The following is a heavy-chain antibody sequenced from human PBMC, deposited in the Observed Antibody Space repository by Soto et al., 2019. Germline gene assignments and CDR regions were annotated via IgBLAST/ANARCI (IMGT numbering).Heavy chain of an antibody. Sequence: PSETLSLTCTVSGGSIRSYYWSWIRQPPGKGLEWIGNIYYTGSTNYNPSLESRVTMSVDTSKNQFSLNLSSVTAADTAMYYCARLQAAAGDNDLTFDYWGQGTLVTVSS. J-gene: IGHJ4*02. CDR1: GGSIRSYY. CDR3: ARLQAAAGDNDLTFDY. D-gene: IGHD6-13*01. V-gene: IGHV4-59*01. CDR2: IYYTGST.